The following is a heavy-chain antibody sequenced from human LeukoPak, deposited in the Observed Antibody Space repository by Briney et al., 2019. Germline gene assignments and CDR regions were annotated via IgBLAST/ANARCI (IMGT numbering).Heavy chain of an antibody. J-gene: IGHJ4*02. V-gene: IGHV3-23*03. Sequence: GGSLRLSCAASGFTFSSYAMSWVRQAPGKGLEWVSVIYSGDGAYSVKGRFTVSRDNSKNTLYLQMNSLRAEDTAVYYCARDSSGPSYWGQGTLVTVSS. CDR1: GFTFSSYA. CDR2: IYSGDG. D-gene: IGHD1-26*01. CDR3: ARDSSGPSY.